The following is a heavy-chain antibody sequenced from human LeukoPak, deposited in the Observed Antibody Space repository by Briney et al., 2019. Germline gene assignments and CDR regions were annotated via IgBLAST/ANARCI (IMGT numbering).Heavy chain of an antibody. J-gene: IGHJ4*02. D-gene: IGHD6-6*01. V-gene: IGHV3-74*01. Sequence: GGSLRLSCAASGFTFSSYWMHWVRQAPGKGLVWVSRINSDGTSTSYADSVKGRFTISRDNAKNTLYLQMNSLRVEDTAVYYCARDQGDSSSYGFDYWGQGTLVTVSS. CDR1: GFTFSSYW. CDR3: ARDQGDSSSYGFDY. CDR2: INSDGTST.